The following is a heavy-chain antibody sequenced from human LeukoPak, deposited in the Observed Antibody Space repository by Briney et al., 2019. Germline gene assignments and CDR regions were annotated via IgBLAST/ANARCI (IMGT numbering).Heavy chain of an antibody. CDR3: ARSKNYAFDY. V-gene: IGHV6-1*01. D-gene: IGHD1-7*01. J-gene: IGHJ4*02. CDR1: GVSVSGSAVG. Sequence: PSQTLSLTCDISGVSVSGSAVGWHCIRQSPSGGLQWLGKTYYWSKWYFDYADSVKSRMTISPDTSKNKFSLRLGSVTPADTAVYFCARSKNYAFDYWGPGALVTVSS. CDR2: TYYWSKWYF.